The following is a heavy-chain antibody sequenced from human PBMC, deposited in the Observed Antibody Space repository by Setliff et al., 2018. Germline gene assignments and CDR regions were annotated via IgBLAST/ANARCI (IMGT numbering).Heavy chain of an antibody. D-gene: IGHD1-1*01. V-gene: IGHV4-59*02. J-gene: IGHJ5*02. Sequence: TLSLTCTVSGGSVRGYYWSWIRQPPGKGLEWIGYMYYSGDTNYNPSLKSRVTISVDTSKNQFSLKLNSVTAADTAIYYCARVFPHPYGNSWFDPWGQGTLVTVSS. CDR1: GGSVRGYY. CDR3: ARVFPHPYGNSWFDP. CDR2: MYYSGDT.